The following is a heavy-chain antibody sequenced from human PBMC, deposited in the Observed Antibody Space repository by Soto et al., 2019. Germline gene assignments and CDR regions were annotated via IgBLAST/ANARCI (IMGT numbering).Heavy chain of an antibody. CDR3: ARGPAGDKVDY. D-gene: IGHD7-27*01. V-gene: IGHV4-30-4*01. CDR1: GGSISSGGYF. J-gene: IGHJ4*02. Sequence: TLSLTCTVSGGSISSGGYFWSWIRQPPGKGLEWIGHVYNIGSTYSNPSLTSRVTISVDTSKNQFSLRLSFVTAADTAVYYCARGPAGDKVDYWGQGTLVTVSS. CDR2: VYNIGST.